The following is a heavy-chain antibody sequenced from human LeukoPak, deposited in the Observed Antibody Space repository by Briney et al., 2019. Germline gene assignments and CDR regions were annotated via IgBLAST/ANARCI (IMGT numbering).Heavy chain of an antibody. CDR2: IYNTGST. V-gene: IGHV4-59*08. CDR3: ARRPAGGAALDY. Sequence: SETLSLSCTVSGGSISNYYWSWIRQPPGKGLEWIGIIYNTGSTNYNRSLKSRVTISVDTSKNQFSLILSSVTAADTAVYYCARRPAGGAALDYWGQGTLVTVSS. D-gene: IGHD2-2*01. J-gene: IGHJ4*02. CDR1: GGSISNYY.